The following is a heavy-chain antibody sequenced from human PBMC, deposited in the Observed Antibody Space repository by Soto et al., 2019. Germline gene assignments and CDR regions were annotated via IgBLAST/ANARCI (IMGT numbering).Heavy chain of an antibody. CDR3: ARVLYYYDSCGYYYGRPVDY. Sequence: QVQLVQSGAEVKKPGASVKVSCKASGYTFTSYGISWVRQAPGQGLEWMGWISAYNGNTNYAQKLQGRVTMTTDTSTSTAYMELRSLRSDDTAVYYCARVLYYYDSCGYYYGRPVDYWGQGTLVTVSS. V-gene: IGHV1-18*04. CDR2: ISAYNGNT. D-gene: IGHD3-22*01. J-gene: IGHJ4*02. CDR1: GYTFTSYG.